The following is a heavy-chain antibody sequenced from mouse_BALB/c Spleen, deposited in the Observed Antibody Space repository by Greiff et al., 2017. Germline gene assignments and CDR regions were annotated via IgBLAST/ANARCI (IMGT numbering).Heavy chain of an antibody. J-gene: IGHJ2*01. CDR2: ISSGGSYT. CDR3: ARSTMITTPFYFDY. V-gene: IGHV5-9-4*01. D-gene: IGHD2-4*01. CDR1: GFTFSSYA. Sequence: VKLMESGGGLVKPGGSLKLSCAASGFTFSSYAMSWVRQSPEKRLEWVAEISSGGSYTYYPDTVTGRFTISRDNAKNTLYLEMSSLRSEDTAMYYCARSTMITTPFYFDYWGQGTTLTVSS.